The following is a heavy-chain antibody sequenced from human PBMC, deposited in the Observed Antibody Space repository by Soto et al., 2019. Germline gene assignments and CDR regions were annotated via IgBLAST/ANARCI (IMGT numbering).Heavy chain of an antibody. V-gene: IGHV3-23*01. D-gene: IGHD2-15*01. J-gene: IGHJ4*02. CDR3: AKDGGSVCSGGTCYFQAPDY. CDR1: GFTFSSYA. Sequence: GGSLRLPCAASGFTFSSYAMSWVRQAPGKGLEWVSGIDGSGRNTYYADSVKGRFTISRDNSKNTLSVQMNGLRVEDTALYYCAKDGGSVCSGGTCYFQAPDYWGQGTLVTVSS. CDR2: IDGSGRNT.